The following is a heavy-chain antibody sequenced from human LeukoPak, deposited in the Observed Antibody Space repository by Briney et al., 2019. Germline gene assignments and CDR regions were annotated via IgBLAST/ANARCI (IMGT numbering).Heavy chain of an antibody. CDR3: ARAPTGDNWFDP. CDR1: GGSISSSNW. CDR2: IYHSGNT. V-gene: IGHV4-4*02. J-gene: IGHJ5*02. D-gene: IGHD4-17*01. Sequence: SETLSLTCAVSGGSISSSNWWSWVRQPPGKGLEWIGEIYHSGNTNYNPSLKSRVTISVDKSKNQFSLKLSSVTAADTAVYYCARAPTGDNWFDPWGQGTLVTVSS.